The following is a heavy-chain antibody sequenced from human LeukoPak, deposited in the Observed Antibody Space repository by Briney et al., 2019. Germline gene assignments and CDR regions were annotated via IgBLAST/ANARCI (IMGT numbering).Heavy chain of an antibody. CDR1: GFTVITND. Sequence: GGSLRLSCAASGFTVITNDMTWVRQAPGKGLEWVSVIYSDGNTKYADSVQGRFTISRDNSKNTLYLEMNSLSPDDTAVYYCARGVEPLAANTLAYWGQGTLVTVSS. D-gene: IGHD1-14*01. CDR3: ARGVEPLAANTLAY. CDR2: IYSDGNT. V-gene: IGHV3-53*01. J-gene: IGHJ4*02.